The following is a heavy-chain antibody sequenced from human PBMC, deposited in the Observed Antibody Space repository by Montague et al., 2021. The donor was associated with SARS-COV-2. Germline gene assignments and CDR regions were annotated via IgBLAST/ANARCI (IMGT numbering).Heavy chain of an antibody. Sequence: SETLSLTCAVYGGSFSGYYWSWIRQPPGKGLEWIGEINHSGSTKYNPSLKNRVTISVDTSKNQFSLKLSSVTVADTAVYYCASGTKRVFTYDYDSSGYASDDWGQGTLVTVSS. CDR3: ASGTKRVFTYDYDSSGYASDD. D-gene: IGHD3-22*01. J-gene: IGHJ4*02. CDR2: INHSGST. V-gene: IGHV4-34*01. CDR1: GGSFSGYY.